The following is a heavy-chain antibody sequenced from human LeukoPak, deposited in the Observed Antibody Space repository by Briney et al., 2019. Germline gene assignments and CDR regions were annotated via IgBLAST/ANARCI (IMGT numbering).Heavy chain of an antibody. J-gene: IGHJ4*02. CDR2: INHSGST. V-gene: IGHV4-34*01. D-gene: IGHD6-13*01. CDR3: ARQPLYSSSWYYFDY. CDR1: RGSISGYY. Sequence: SETLSLTCTVSRGSISGYYWSWIRQPPGKGLEWIGEINHSGSTNYNPSLKSRVTISVDTSKNQFSLKLSSVTAADTAVYYCARQPLYSSSWYYFDYWGQGTLVTVSS.